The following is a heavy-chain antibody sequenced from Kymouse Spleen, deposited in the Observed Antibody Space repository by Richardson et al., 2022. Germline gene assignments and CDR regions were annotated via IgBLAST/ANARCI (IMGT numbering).Heavy chain of an antibody. J-gene: IGHJ6*02. D-gene: IGHD1-7*01. CDR2: INHSGST. Sequence: QVQLQQWGAGLLKPSETLSLTCAVYGGSFSGYYWSWIRQPPGKGLEWIGEINHSGSTNYNPSLKSRVTISVDTSKNQFSLKLSSVTAADTAVYYCARGPGTTDYYYYGMDVWGQGTTVTVSS. CDR3: ARGPGTTDYYYYGMDV. V-gene: IGHV4-34*01. CDR1: GGSFSGYY.